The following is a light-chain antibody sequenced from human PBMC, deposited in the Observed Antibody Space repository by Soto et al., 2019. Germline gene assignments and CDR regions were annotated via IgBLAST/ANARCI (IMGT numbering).Light chain of an antibody. V-gene: IGKV3D-15*01. CDR1: QSVSSS. Sequence: IGLTQSPGTLSLSPGERATLSRMASQSVSSSLSWYQHKPGQAPRLLVFVASSRATGIPDRFSGSGSWTEFTPTISSLQSEDFAVYYCQQYNNWPWTFGQGTKVDIK. J-gene: IGKJ1*01. CDR3: QQYNNWPWT. CDR2: VAS.